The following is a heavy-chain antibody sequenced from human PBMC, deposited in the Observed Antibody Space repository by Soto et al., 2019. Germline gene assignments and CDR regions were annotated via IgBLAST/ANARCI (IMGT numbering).Heavy chain of an antibody. CDR3: ARGPNWGYRFDS. D-gene: IGHD7-27*01. CDR1: GGTFSGHA. CDR2: LIPLFGTT. Sequence: QVQLVQSGAEVKKPGSSVKVSCEASGGTFSGHAISWVRQAPGQGPEWMGGLIPLFGTTQHAQNFQDRLTITADKSTSTAYIELTSLRFEDTAIYYCARGPNWGYRFDSWGQGTLVTVSS. V-gene: IGHV1-69*06. J-gene: IGHJ4*02.